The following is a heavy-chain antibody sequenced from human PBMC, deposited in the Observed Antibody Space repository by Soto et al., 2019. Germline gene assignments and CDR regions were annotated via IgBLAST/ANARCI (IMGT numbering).Heavy chain of an antibody. CDR1: GFTFSGYS. Sequence: EVQLVESVGGLVQPGGSLRLSCAASGFTFSGYSLSWVRQAPGKGLEWVANIKQDGSEKYYVASVKARFTISRDNAKNSVYLQMNSLRADDTTVYYCARQRGCDYWAPGTLVTVSS. V-gene: IGHV3-7*01. CDR3: ARQRGCDY. CDR2: IKQDGSEK. J-gene: IGHJ4*02. D-gene: IGHD1-1*01.